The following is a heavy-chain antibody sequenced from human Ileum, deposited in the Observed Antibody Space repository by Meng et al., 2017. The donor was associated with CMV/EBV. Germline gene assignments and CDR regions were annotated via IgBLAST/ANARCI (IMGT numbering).Heavy chain of an antibody. V-gene: IGHV1-2*02. Sequence: ASVKVSCKASGYTFTGYYMHWVRQAPGQGLEWMGWINPNSGGTNYAQKFQGRVTMTTDTSTSTAYMELRSLRSDDTAVYYCARAPRTISYYYYGMDVWGQGTTVTVSS. J-gene: IGHJ6*02. CDR2: INPNSGGT. CDR3: ARAPRTISYYYYGMDV. D-gene: IGHD5-24*01. CDR1: GYTFTGYY.